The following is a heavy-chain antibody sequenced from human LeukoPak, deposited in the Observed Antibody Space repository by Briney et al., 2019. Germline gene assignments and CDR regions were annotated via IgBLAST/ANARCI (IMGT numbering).Heavy chain of an antibody. D-gene: IGHD4-23*01. CDR1: GGSISSFY. CDR2: IYTSGNT. CDR3: ARVDYVGNFWHAFDI. Sequence: SETLSLTCTVSGGSISSFYWSWIRQPAGKGLEWIGRIYTSGNTNYNPSLKSRVTMSVDTSKNQFSLKVSSVTAADTAVYYCARVDYVGNFWHAFDIWGQGTMVTVSS. J-gene: IGHJ3*02. V-gene: IGHV4-4*07.